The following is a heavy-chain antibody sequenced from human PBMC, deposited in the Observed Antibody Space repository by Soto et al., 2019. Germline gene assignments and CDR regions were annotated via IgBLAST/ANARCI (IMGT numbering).Heavy chain of an antibody. CDR3: ARERRYYDSYMDV. CDR2: IYYSGST. J-gene: IGHJ6*03. V-gene: IGHV4-31*02. CDR1: GGSISSGGYY. Sequence: SETLSLTCTVSGGSISSGGYYWSWIRHHPGKGLEWIGYIYYSGSTYYNPSLKSRVTISVDTSKNQFSLKLSSVTAADTAVYYCARERRYYDSYMDVWGKGTTVTVSS.